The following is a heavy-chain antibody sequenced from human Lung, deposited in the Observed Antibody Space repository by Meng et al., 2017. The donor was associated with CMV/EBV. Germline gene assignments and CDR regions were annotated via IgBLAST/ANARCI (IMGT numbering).Heavy chain of an antibody. Sequence: SCAASGFTFTSYGMSWVRQAPGKGLEWVSLIYNDGSRTYYADSVKGRFTISRDNSKNTVSLQMNNLRVKDSAVYYCVKGAAGLVPWGQGTVVTVSS. CDR3: VKGAAGLVP. J-gene: IGHJ4*02. V-gene: IGHV3-23*03. CDR1: GFTFTSYG. CDR2: IYNDGSRT. D-gene: IGHD3/OR15-3a*01.